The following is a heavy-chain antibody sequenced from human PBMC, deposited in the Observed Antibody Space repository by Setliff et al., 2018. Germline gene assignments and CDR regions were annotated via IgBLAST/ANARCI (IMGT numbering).Heavy chain of an antibody. D-gene: IGHD1-1*01. J-gene: IGHJ4*02. Sequence: ETLSLTCAVSGVSINSLNWWTWVRQAPGKGLEWVSTISGSGGSTYYADPVKGRFTISRDNSKNTLYLEMISLRAEDTAVYFCAHNPGSFQLHGFFDYWGQGTLVTVSS. V-gene: IGHV3-23*01. CDR1: GVSINSLN. CDR3: AHNPGSFQLHGFFDY. CDR2: ISGSGGST.